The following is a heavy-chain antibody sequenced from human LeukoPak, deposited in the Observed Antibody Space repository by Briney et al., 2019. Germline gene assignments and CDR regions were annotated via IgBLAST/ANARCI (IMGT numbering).Heavy chain of an antibody. CDR2: IKDDGSEK. J-gene: IGHJ4*02. Sequence: GGSLRLSCAASGFTFSIYAMSWVRQAPGKGLEWVANIKDDGSEKYSVDSVKGRFTISRDNAKNLLYLQMSSLRAEDTAVYCCARARIGYWGQGTLVTVSS. CDR1: GFTFSIYA. D-gene: IGHD1-14*01. V-gene: IGHV3-7*04. CDR3: ARARIGY.